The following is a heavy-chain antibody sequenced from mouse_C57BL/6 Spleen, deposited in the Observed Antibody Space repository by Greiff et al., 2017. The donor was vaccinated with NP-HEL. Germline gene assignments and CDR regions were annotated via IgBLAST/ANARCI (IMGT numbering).Heavy chain of an antibody. D-gene: IGHD1-1*01. CDR1: GYTFTSYW. J-gene: IGHJ2*01. V-gene: IGHV1-50*01. CDR2: IDPSDSYT. Sequence: VQLQQPGAELVKPGASVKLSCKASGYTFTSYWMQWVKQRPGQGLEWIGEIDPSDSYTNYNQKFKGKATLTVDTSSSTAYMQLSSLTSEDSAVYYCARRDHYYGSSYRYFDYWGQGTTLTVSS. CDR3: ARRDHYYGSSYRYFDY.